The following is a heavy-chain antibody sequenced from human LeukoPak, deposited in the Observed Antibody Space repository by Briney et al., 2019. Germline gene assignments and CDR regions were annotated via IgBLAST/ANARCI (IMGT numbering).Heavy chain of an antibody. CDR3: AKDGVVAVAGPGLDDAFDI. D-gene: IGHD6-19*01. Sequence: GGSLRLSCAASGFTFSSYAMSWVRQAPGKGLEWVSAISGSGGSTYYADSVKGRFTISRDNSKNTLYLQMNSLRAEDTAVYYCAKDGVVAVAGPGLDDAFDIWGQGTMVTVSS. V-gene: IGHV3-23*01. CDR2: ISGSGGST. J-gene: IGHJ3*02. CDR1: GFTFSSYA.